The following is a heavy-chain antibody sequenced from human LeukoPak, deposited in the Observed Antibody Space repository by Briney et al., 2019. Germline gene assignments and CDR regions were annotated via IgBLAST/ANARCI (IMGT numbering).Heavy chain of an antibody. V-gene: IGHV1-69*13. CDR2: IIPIFGTA. Sequence: ASVKVSCKASGGTFSSYAISWVRQAPGQGLEWMGGIIPIFGTANYAQKFQGRVTITADESTSTAYMELSSLRSEDTAVYYCAREGPSGLWSGYFDFDYWGQGTLVTVSS. CDR3: AREGPSGLWSGYFDFDY. J-gene: IGHJ4*02. D-gene: IGHD3-3*01. CDR1: GGTFSSYA.